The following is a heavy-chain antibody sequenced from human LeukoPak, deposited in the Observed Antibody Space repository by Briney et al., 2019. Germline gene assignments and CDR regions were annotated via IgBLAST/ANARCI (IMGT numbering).Heavy chain of an antibody. Sequence: ASQTLSLTCTVSGDSISSGDHYWSWIRQPPGKGLEWIGYIHYSGSTYYNPSLESRVIISVDMSKNQFSLSLNSLTAADSAVYYCARAAADENSWYYFDYWGQGTLVTVSS. CDR3: ARAAADENSWYYFDY. V-gene: IGHV4-30-4*01. CDR1: GDSISSGDHY. D-gene: IGHD2/OR15-2a*01. J-gene: IGHJ4*02. CDR2: IHYSGST.